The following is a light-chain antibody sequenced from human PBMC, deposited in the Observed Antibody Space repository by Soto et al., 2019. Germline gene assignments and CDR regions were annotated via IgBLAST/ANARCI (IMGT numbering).Light chain of an antibody. CDR1: QGISNY. CDR2: AAS. J-gene: IGKJ4*01. CDR3: QKYANVPA. Sequence: DIQMTQSPSSLSASVGDRVTITCRASQGISNYLAWYQQIPGKVPKLLISAASTLQSGVPCRFSGSGSGTDFTLSRSSLQSEDVATYYCQKYANVPAFGGGAKVEIK. V-gene: IGKV1-27*01.